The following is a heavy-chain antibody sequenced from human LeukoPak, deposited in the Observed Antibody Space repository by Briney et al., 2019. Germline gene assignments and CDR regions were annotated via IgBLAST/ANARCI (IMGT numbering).Heavy chain of an antibody. D-gene: IGHD5-18*01. Sequence: SETLSLTCTVSGGSISSSSYYWGWIRQPPGKGLEWIGSIYYSGSTYYNPSLKSRVTISVDTSKNQFSLKLSSVTAADTAVYYCARRYSYGYFDYWGQGTLVTVSS. CDR3: ARRYSYGYFDY. V-gene: IGHV4-39*01. CDR1: GGSISSSSYY. CDR2: IYYSGST. J-gene: IGHJ4*02.